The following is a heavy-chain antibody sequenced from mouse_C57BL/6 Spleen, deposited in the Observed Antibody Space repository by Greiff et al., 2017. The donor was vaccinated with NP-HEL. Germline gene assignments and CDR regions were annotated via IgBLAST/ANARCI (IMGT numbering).Heavy chain of an antibody. J-gene: IGHJ4*01. V-gene: IGHV1-54*01. CDR1: GYAFTNYL. Sequence: QVQLQQSGAELVRPGTSVKVSCKASGYAFTNYLIEWVKQRPGQGLEWIGVINPGSGGTNYNEKFKGKATLTADKSSSTAYMQLSSLTSEDSAVYFCARYYYGSSFYAMDYWGQGTSVTVSS. CDR2: INPGSGGT. D-gene: IGHD1-1*01. CDR3: ARYYYGSSFYAMDY.